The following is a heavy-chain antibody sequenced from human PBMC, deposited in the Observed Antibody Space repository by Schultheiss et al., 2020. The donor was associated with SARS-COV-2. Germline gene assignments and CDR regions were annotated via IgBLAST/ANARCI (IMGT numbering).Heavy chain of an antibody. J-gene: IGHJ4*02. CDR2: IWYDGSNK. D-gene: IGHD2-15*01. CDR1: GFTFSSYG. CDR3: ARDTGYCSGGNCYSFDY. V-gene: IGHV3-33*01. Sequence: GGSLRLSCAASGFTFSSYGMHWVRQAPGKGLEWVAVIWYDGSNKYYADSVKGRFTISRDNSKNTLYLQMNSLRAEDTAVYYCARDTGYCSGGNCYSFDYWGQGTLVTAPQ.